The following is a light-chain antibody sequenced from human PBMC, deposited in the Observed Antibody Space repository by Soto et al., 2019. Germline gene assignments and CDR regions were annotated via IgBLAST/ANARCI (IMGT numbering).Light chain of an antibody. J-gene: IGKJ1*01. V-gene: IGKV3-15*01. CDR3: QQNNNWRQT. Sequence: EIVLTQSPGTLSLSPGERAALSCRASQSVSSKFLAWYQQKPGQAPRLLLYAASTRATGIPDRFSGSGSGTQFTLTISSLQAEDFAVYYCQQNNNWRQTFGQGTKVDIK. CDR2: AAS. CDR1: QSVSSKF.